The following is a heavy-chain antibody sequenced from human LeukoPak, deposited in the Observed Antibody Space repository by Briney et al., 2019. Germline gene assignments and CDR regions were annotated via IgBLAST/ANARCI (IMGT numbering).Heavy chain of an antibody. V-gene: IGHV4-39*01. CDR2: IYYSGST. CDR3: ARHPSRSIAARRAY. D-gene: IGHD6-6*01. Sequence: SETLSLTCTVSGGSISSSSYYWGWIRQPPGKGLEWIGSIYYSGSTYYNPSLKSRVTISVDTSKNQFSLKLSSVTAADTAVYYCARHPSRSIAARRAYWGQRTLVTVSS. J-gene: IGHJ4*02. CDR1: GGSISSSSYY.